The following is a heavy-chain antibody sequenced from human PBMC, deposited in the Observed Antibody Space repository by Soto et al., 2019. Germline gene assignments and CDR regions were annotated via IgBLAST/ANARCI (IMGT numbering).Heavy chain of an antibody. CDR1: VFTFISYS. Sequence: GWSLRLSCASSVFTFISYSMKRVRQAPGKGLEWVSSISSSSSYIYYADSVKGRFTISRDNAKNSLYLQMNSLRAEDTAVYYCAGTPSGGMDVWGQGTTVTVSS. J-gene: IGHJ6*02. CDR2: ISSSSSYI. D-gene: IGHD1-26*01. CDR3: AGTPSGGMDV. V-gene: IGHV3-21*01.